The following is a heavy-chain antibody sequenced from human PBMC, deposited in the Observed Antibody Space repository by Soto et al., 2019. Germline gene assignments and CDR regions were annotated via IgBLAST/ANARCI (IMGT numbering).Heavy chain of an antibody. J-gene: IGHJ6*02. Sequence: GASVKVSCKASGGTFGSYAITWVRRAPGQGLEWLGGIIPILNSPAYAQKFQARVVITADEITNTAYMELNSLRFDDTAVYYCAREAPYCTSATGPQIYDMDVWGQGTMVTVSS. D-gene: IGHD2-8*02. CDR2: IIPILNSP. V-gene: IGHV1-69*13. CDR3: AREAPYCTSATGPQIYDMDV. CDR1: GGTFGSYA.